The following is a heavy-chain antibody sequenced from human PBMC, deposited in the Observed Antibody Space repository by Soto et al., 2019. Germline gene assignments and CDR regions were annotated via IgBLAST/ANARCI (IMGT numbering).Heavy chain of an antibody. CDR2: ISAYNGNT. CDR3: ARAVGNYYDSSGFRTMYGMDV. V-gene: IGHV1-18*04. J-gene: IGHJ6*02. Sequence: GASVKVSCKASGYTFTSYCISWVRQAPGQGLEWMGWISAYNGNTNYAQKLQGRVTMTTDTSTSTAYMELRSLRSDDTAVYYCARAVGNYYDSSGFRTMYGMDVWGQGTTVTVSS. CDR1: GYTFTSYC. D-gene: IGHD3-22*01.